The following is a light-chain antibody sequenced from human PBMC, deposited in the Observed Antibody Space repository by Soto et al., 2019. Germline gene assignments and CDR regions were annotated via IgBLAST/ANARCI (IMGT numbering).Light chain of an antibody. CDR1: QSVSSN. CDR2: GAS. V-gene: IGKV3-15*01. J-gene: IGKJ4*01. Sequence: EIVMTQSPATLSVSPGERATLSCRASQSVSSNLAWYQQKPGQAPRLLIYGASTRATGIPARFSGSGFGTEFILTISSLQSEDFAVYYCQQYHKWPLTFGGGTTVDTK. CDR3: QQYHKWPLT.